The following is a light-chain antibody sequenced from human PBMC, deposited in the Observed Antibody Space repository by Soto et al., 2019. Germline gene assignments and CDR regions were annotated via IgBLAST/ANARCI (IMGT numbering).Light chain of an antibody. Sequence: QSVLTQPASVSVCPGQSITISCTGTNSDVGSYNLVSWFQQLPGKVPKLIIYEGTKRPSGVSDRFSGSKSGYTAYLTISGLQAEDEADYYCFSYAGNSVYVFGTGTKVTVL. J-gene: IGLJ1*01. V-gene: IGLV2-23*01. CDR3: FSYAGNSVYV. CDR2: EGT. CDR1: NSDVGSYNL.